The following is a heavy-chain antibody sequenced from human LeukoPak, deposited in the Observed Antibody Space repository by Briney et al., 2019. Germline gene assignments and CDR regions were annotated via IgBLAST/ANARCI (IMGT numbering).Heavy chain of an antibody. J-gene: IGHJ4*02. V-gene: IGHV3-15*01. Sequence: PGGSLRLSCVASGFTFSNAWMNWVRQAPGKGLEWVGRIRSKAAGSTAEYAAPVKGRFTISRDDSKNTLYLEMNSLKTEDTAVYYCTTWSYWGQGSLVTVSS. CDR3: TTWSY. D-gene: IGHD3-3*01. CDR1: GFTFSNAW. CDR2: IRSKAAGSTA.